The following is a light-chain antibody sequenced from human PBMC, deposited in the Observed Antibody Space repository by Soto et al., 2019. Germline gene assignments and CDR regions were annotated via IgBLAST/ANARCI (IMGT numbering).Light chain of an antibody. J-gene: IGKJ1*01. Sequence: EILLAQSPGTLSLSPGERATLSCRASQSVSSNYLAWYQQKPGQPPRLLIYDASSRATGIPDRFSGSGSGTDFTLTINRLEPEDFAVYYCHQYGSSPRTFGQGTKVEIK. CDR2: DAS. CDR3: HQYGSSPRT. V-gene: IGKV3-20*01. CDR1: QSVSSNY.